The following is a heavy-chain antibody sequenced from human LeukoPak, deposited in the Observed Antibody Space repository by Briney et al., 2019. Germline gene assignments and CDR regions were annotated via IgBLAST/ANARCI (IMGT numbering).Heavy chain of an antibody. CDR2: IKSKTDGGTT. CDR3: TTGQSDYYGSGSYYNAASDAFDI. J-gene: IGHJ3*02. D-gene: IGHD3-10*01. CDR1: GFTFSNAW. V-gene: IGHV3-15*01. Sequence: GGSLRLSCAASGFTFSNAWMGWVRQAPGKGLEWVGRIKSKTDGGTTDYAAPVKGRFTTSRDDSKNTLYLQMNSLKTEDTAVYYCTTGQSDYYGSGSYYNAASDAFDIWGQGTMVTVSS.